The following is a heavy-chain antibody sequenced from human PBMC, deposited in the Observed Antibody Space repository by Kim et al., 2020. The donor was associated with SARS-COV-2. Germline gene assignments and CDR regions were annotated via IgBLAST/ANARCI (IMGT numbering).Heavy chain of an antibody. D-gene: IGHD5-12*01. CDR3: ARGKKNVDIVATDY. V-gene: IGHV3-21*01. CDR2: ISSSSSYI. Sequence: GGSLRLSCAASGFTFSSYSMNWVRQAPGKGLEWVSSISSSSSYIYYADSAKGRFTISRDNAKNSLYLQMNSLRAEDTAVYYCARGKKNVDIVATDYWGQGTLVTVSS. CDR1: GFTFSSYS. J-gene: IGHJ4*02.